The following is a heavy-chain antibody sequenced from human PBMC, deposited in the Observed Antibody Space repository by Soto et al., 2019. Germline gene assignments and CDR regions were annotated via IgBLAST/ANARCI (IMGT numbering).Heavy chain of an antibody. D-gene: IGHD4-17*01. CDR1: GYTFTSYA. Sequence: ASVKVSCKASGYTFTSYAMHWVRQAPGQRLEWMGWINAGNGNTKYSQKFQGRVTITRDTSASTAYMELSSLRSEDTAVYYCARDHPTTTYYYYGMDVWGQGTTVTVSS. CDR2: INAGNGNT. J-gene: IGHJ6*02. V-gene: IGHV1-3*01. CDR3: ARDHPTTTYYYYGMDV.